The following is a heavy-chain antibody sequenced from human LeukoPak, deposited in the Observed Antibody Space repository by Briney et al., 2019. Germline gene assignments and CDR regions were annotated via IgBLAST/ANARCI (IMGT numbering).Heavy chain of an antibody. V-gene: IGHV1-8*01. CDR2: MNPNSGNT. CDR3: AAPSIVAAGIHDGPPDY. Sequence: GASVKVSCKASGYTFTSYDINWVRQATGQGLEWMGWMNPNSGNTGYAQKFQGRVTMTRDTSISTAYMELSRLRSDDTAVYYCAAPSIVAAGIHDGPPDYWGQGTLVTVSS. D-gene: IGHD6-13*01. CDR1: GYTFTSYD. J-gene: IGHJ4*02.